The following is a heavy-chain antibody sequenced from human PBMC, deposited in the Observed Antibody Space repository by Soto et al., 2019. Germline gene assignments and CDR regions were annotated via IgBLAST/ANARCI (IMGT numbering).Heavy chain of an antibody. CDR1: GFTFSSYG. CDR3: VKDGSRGWPYYYGMDV. J-gene: IGHJ6*02. CDR2: ISYDGSKK. V-gene: IGHV3-30*18. Sequence: QVQLVESGGGVVQPGRSLRLSCAASGFTFSSYGMHWVRQAPGKGLEWVAVISYDGSKKYYADSVKGRFTISRDNSKNTLYLQMSSLRAEDTAVYYCVKDGSRGWPYYYGMDVWGQGTTVTVSS. D-gene: IGHD6-19*01.